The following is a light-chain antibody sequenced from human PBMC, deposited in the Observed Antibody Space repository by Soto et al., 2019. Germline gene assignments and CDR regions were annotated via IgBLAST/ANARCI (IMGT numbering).Light chain of an antibody. V-gene: IGLV1-40*01. CDR3: QSYDSSLGGSNV. J-gene: IGLJ1*01. Sequence: QSVLTQPPSVSGAPGQRVTISCTGSSSNIGAGYDVHWYQQLPGTAPKLLIYGNSNRPSGVPDRFSGSKSGTLASLAITGLQAEDEADYYCQSYDSSLGGSNVFGTGTKVTVL. CDR2: GNS. CDR1: SSNIGAGYD.